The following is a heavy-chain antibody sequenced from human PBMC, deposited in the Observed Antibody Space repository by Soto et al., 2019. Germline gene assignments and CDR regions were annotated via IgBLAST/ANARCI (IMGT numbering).Heavy chain of an antibody. Sequence: SETLSLTCTVYGDSITNNHWWTWVRQSPGKGPEMIGEIYHTGHANYNPSLNSRVAISVDKSKNQFSLTLNSVTAADTAVYYCASKLGPYYYGLDVWGQVPTVTVSS. CDR1: GDSITNNHW. CDR2: IYHTGHA. CDR3: ASKLGPYYYGLDV. J-gene: IGHJ6*02. V-gene: IGHV4-4*02. D-gene: IGHD3-16*01.